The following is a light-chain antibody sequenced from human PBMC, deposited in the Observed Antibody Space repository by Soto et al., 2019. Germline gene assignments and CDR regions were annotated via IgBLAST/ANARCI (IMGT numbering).Light chain of an antibody. CDR3: QQLNTYPVT. CDR2: AAS. Sequence: DIQMTQSPSSLSASVGDSVTITCRASQNIETYLNWYQVKPGRAPILLISAASTLQSGVPARFSGSGSGTDFTLSITSLQPEDFATYYCQQLNTYPVTFGGGTKVDIK. J-gene: IGKJ4*01. V-gene: IGKV1-17*01. CDR1: QNIETY.